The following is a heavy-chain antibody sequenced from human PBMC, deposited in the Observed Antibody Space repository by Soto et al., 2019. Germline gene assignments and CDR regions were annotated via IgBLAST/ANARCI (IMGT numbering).Heavy chain of an antibody. D-gene: IGHD6-13*01. CDR3: ARDLAEQLVIYYYYYYGMDV. CDR2: ISYDGSNK. CDR1: GVTFSSYA. J-gene: IGHJ6*02. V-gene: IGHV3-30-3*01. Sequence: XGSLRLSCSASGVTFSSYAMHWVRQAPGKGLDWVAVISYDGSNKYYADSVKGRFTISRDNSKNTLYLQMNSLRAEDTAVYYCARDLAEQLVIYYYYYYGMDVWGQGTTVTVSS.